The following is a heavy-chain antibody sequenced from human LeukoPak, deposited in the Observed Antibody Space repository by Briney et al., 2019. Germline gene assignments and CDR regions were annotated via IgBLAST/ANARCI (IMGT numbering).Heavy chain of an antibody. CDR1: GYTLTELS. J-gene: IGHJ4*02. D-gene: IGHD2-21*02. CDR3: ARDLSYCGGDCFRGGFDY. Sequence: GASVKVSCKVSGYTLTELSMHWVRQAPGKGLEWMGGFDPEDGETIYAQKFQGRVTMTEDTSTDTAYMELSSLRSEDTAVYYCARDLSYCGGDCFRGGFDYWGQGTLVTVSS. V-gene: IGHV1-24*01. CDR2: FDPEDGET.